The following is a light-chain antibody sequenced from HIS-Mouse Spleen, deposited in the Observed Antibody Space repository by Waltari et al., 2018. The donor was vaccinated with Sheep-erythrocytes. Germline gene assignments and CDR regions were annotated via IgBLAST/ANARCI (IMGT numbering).Light chain of an antibody. CDR3: QQYYSFPLT. CDR2: AAS. V-gene: IGKV1D-8*02. J-gene: IGKJ4*01. CDR1: QGISSY. Sequence: AIWLTRSPSLLSASTVDSCTISCLMSQGISSYLAWYQQKPGKAPELLIYAASTLQSGVPSRFSGSGSGTDFTLTISCLQSEDFATYYCQQYYSFPLTFGGGTKVEIK.